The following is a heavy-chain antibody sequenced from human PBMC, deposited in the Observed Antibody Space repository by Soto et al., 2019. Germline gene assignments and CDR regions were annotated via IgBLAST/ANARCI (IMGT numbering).Heavy chain of an antibody. J-gene: IGHJ4*02. CDR1: GGSVRSYT. Sequence: LSLTCVVAGGSVRSYTWSWVRQPANKGLEWIGRVFSSVSATYNPSLKSRVSISMDTPENRISLKLDSVTAADAGVYFCARDGMTTGDTWGPGTLVTVSS. CDR2: VFSSVSA. CDR3: ARDGMTTGDT. D-gene: IGHD2-21*02. V-gene: IGHV4-4*07.